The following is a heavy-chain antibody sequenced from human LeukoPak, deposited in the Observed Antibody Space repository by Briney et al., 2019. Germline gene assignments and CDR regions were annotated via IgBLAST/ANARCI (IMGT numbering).Heavy chain of an antibody. CDR2: INPSGGST. J-gene: IGHJ6*02. V-gene: IGHV1-46*01. CDR3: AHDILTGSYYYYYGMDV. CDR1: GYTFTSYY. D-gene: IGHD3-9*01. Sequence: SVKVSCKASGYTFTSYYMHWVQQAPGQGLEWMGIINPSGGSTSYAQKFQGRVTMTRDTSTSTGYMELSSLTAEDTAVYYCAHDILTGSYYYYYGMDVWGQGTTVTVSS.